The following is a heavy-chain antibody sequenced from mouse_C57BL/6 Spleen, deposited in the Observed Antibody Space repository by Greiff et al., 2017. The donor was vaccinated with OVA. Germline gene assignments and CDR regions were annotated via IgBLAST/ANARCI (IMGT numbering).Heavy chain of an antibody. CDR3: ARDTTVVATSTFDY. D-gene: IGHD1-1*01. Sequence: EVKLMESGGGLVKPGGSLKLSCAASGFTFSDYGMHWVRQAPEKGLEWVAYISSGSSTIYYADTVKGRFTISRDNAKNTLFLQMTSLRSEDTAMYYCARDTTVVATSTFDYWGQGTTLTVSS. J-gene: IGHJ2*01. CDR2: ISSGSSTI. CDR1: GFTFSDYG. V-gene: IGHV5-17*01.